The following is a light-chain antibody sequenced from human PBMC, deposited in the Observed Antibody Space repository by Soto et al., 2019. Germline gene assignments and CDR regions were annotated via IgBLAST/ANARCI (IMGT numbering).Light chain of an antibody. CDR2: EVN. J-gene: IGLJ2*01. CDR1: SSDVGGFNY. Sequence: QSVLTQAASVSGSPGQSITISCTGTSSDVGGFNYVSWYQQHPGKAPKLIIYEVNNRPSGVSNRFSGSKSGNTASRTISGLQAEDEADYYCTSYTSSSTLILFGGGTQLTVL. CDR3: TSYTSSSTLIL. V-gene: IGLV2-14*01.